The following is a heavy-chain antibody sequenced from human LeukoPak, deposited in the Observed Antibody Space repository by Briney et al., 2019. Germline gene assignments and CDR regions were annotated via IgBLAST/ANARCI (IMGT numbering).Heavy chain of an antibody. D-gene: IGHD3-22*01. CDR1: GFTFSSYE. Sequence: GGSLRLSCAASGFTFSSYEMNWARQAPGKGLEWVSAISGRGGSTNYADSVKGRFTISRDNSKNMLYLQMNSLRAEDTAIYYCAKGASYYFDSSGYYSDYWGQGTLVTVSS. J-gene: IGHJ4*02. CDR2: ISGRGGST. CDR3: AKGASYYFDSSGYYSDY. V-gene: IGHV3-23*01.